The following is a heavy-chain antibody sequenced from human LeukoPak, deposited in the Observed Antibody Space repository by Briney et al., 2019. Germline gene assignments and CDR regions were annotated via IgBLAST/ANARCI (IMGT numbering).Heavy chain of an antibody. CDR2: IYYSGST. J-gene: IGHJ4*02. CDR1: GGSISIYY. CDR3: ASQSSGWYSGYFDY. Sequence: SETLSLTCTVSGGSISIYYWSWIRQPPGKGLEWIGYIYYSGSTNYNPSLKSRVTMSVDTSKNQFSLKLSSVTAADTAVYYCASQSSGWYSGYFDYWGQGTLVTVSS. D-gene: IGHD6-19*01. V-gene: IGHV4-59*12.